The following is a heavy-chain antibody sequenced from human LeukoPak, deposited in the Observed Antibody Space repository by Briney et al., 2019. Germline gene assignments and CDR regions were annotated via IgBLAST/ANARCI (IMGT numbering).Heavy chain of an antibody. CDR1: GFTFSSYS. J-gene: IGHJ4*02. D-gene: IGHD1-1*01. V-gene: IGHV3-21*01. CDR2: ISSSSSYI. Sequence: GGSLRLSCAASGFTFSSYSMNWVRQAPGKGLEWVSSISSSSSYIYYADSVKGRFTISRDNAKNSLYLQMNSLRAEDTAVYYCAREGKAWNDATPFDYWGQGTLVTVSS. CDR3: AREGKAWNDATPFDY.